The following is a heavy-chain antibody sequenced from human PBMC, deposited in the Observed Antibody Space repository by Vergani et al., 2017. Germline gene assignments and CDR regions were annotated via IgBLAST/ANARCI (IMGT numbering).Heavy chain of an antibody. V-gene: IGHV3-9*01. Sequence: EVQLVESGGGLVQPGRSLRLSCAASGFTFDDYAMHWVRQAPGKGLEWVSGISWNSGSIGYADSVKGRFTISRDNAKNSLYLQMNSLRAEDTAVYYCARDIGYDLYGMDVWGQGP. D-gene: IGHD5-12*01. CDR3: ARDIGYDLYGMDV. CDR2: ISWNSGSI. J-gene: IGHJ6*02. CDR1: GFTFDDYA.